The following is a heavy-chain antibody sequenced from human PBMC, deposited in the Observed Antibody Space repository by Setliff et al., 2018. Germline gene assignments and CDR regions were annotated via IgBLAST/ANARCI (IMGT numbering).Heavy chain of an antibody. Sequence: SETLSLTCTVSGYSISSGYIWGWIRQPPGKGLEWVGNIGHTGSINYNPSLKSRLTISRDTSKNQVALKLNSVTATDTAVYYCARDLGHGGDSDYWGQGILVTVSS. CDR1: GYSISSGYI. CDR3: ARDLGHGGDSDY. J-gene: IGHJ4*02. CDR2: IGHTGSI. D-gene: IGHD2-21*02. V-gene: IGHV4-38-2*02.